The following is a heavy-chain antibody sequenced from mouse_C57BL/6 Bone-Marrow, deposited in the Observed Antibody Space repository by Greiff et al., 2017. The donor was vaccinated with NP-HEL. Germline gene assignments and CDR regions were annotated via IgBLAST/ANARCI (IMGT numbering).Heavy chain of an antibody. CDR1: GFTFSDYY. CDR2: ISNGGGST. Sequence: EVHLVEYGGGLVQPGGSLKLSCAASGFTFSDYYMYWVRQTPEKRLEWVAYISNGGGSTYYTDTVKGRFTIARDNAKNTLYLQMSRLKSEDTAMYYCARRGDYDHFDDWGQGTTLTVSS. CDR3: ARRGDYDHFDD. J-gene: IGHJ2*01. D-gene: IGHD2-4*01. V-gene: IGHV5-12*01.